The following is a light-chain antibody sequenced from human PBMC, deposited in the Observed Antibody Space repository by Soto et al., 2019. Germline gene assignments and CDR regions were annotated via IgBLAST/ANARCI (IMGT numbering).Light chain of an antibody. Sequence: EVVMTQSPATLSLSPGDRATLSCRASQRISSNLAWYQQRRGQAPRLLIYGASTRAPGIPARFSGSGSETEFTLTISSLQSEDFAVYYCQHYNTGPPWTFGQGTKVDI. CDR2: GAS. CDR1: QRISSN. J-gene: IGKJ1*01. V-gene: IGKV3-15*01. CDR3: QHYNTGPPWT.